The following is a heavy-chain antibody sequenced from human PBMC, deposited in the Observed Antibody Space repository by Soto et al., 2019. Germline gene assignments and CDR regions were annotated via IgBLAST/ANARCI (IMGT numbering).Heavy chain of an antibody. CDR2: IYYSGST. Sequence: QVQLQESGPGLVKPSQTLSLTCTVSGGSISIYDNYWSWIRQPPGKGLEWIGYIYYSGSTYYNPSLMSRVTISVDTSKNQVSLMLSSVTAADTAVYYCARDPAGGWSGLDSWGQGTLVTVSS. CDR3: ARDPAGGWSGLDS. V-gene: IGHV4-30-4*01. D-gene: IGHD3-3*01. J-gene: IGHJ4*02. CDR1: GGSISIYDNY.